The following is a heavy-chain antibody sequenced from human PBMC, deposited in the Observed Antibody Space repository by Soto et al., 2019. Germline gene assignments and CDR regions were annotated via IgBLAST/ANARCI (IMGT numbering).Heavy chain of an antibody. Sequence: GGSLRLSCAASGFTFSSYAMSWVRQAPGKGLEWVSAISGSGGSTYYADSVKGRFTISRDNSKNTLYLQMNSLRAEDTAVYDGAKDHPRGAVYSSSGYHWFDPWGQGTLVTVSS. CDR2: ISGSGGST. D-gene: IGHD6-13*01. CDR3: AKDHPRGAVYSSSGYHWFDP. J-gene: IGHJ5*02. CDR1: GFTFSSYA. V-gene: IGHV3-23*01.